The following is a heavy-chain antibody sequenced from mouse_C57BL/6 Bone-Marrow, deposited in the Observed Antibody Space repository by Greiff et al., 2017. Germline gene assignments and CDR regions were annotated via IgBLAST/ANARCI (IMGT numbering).Heavy chain of an antibody. CDR2: IWSGGST. Sequence: VQLKQSGPGLVQPSQSLSITCTVSGFSLTSYGVHWVRQSPGKGLEWLGVIWSGGSTDYNAAFISRLSISKDNSKSQVFFKINSLQAADTAIYYCARKGTGYYAMDYWGQGTSVTVSS. V-gene: IGHV2-2*01. CDR3: ARKGTGYYAMDY. J-gene: IGHJ4*01. D-gene: IGHD4-1*01. CDR1: GFSLTSYG.